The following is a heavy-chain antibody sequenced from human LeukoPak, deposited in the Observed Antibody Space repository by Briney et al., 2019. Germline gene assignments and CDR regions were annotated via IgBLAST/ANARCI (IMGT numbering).Heavy chain of an antibody. CDR3: AKDGYYDKLDY. D-gene: IGHD3-22*01. CDR1: GFTFSSYS. J-gene: IGHJ4*02. Sequence: GGSLGLSCAASGFTFSSYSMNWDRQAPGKGLEWVSGISWNSGSIGYADSVKGRFTISRDNAKNSLYLQMNSLRAEDTALYYCAKDGYYDKLDYWGQGTLVTVSS. V-gene: IGHV3-9*01. CDR2: ISWNSGSI.